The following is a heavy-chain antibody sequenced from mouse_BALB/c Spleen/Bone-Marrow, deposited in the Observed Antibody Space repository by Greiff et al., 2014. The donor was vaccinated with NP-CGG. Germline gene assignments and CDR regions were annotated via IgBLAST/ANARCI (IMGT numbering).Heavy chain of an antibody. J-gene: IGHJ4*01. Sequence: ESGPGLVAPSQSLSITCTVSGFSFTNYGVHWVRQPPGKGLEWLGVIWADGSTNYNSALMSRLSISKDNSKSQVFFKMNSLQTDDTAMYYCARITTATGAMDYWGQGTSVTVSS. CDR3: ARITTATGAMDY. CDR1: GFSFTNYG. D-gene: IGHD1-2*01. V-gene: IGHV2-9*02. CDR2: IWADGST.